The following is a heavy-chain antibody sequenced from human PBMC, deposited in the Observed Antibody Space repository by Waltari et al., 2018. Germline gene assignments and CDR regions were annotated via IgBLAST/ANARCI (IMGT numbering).Heavy chain of an antibody. CDR3: ARDLTVTGTAIDY. Sequence: EVHLVESGGGLVQPGGFLRPSCEVSGFSVSNFWMPWVRQVPGKGLVWVSRINSDGSRTNYADSVKGRFTISRDNAKNTLYLQMNSLSAEDTAVYYCARDLTVTGTAIDYWGQGMLVTVSS. V-gene: IGHV3-74*01. CDR1: GFSVSNFW. D-gene: IGHD6-19*01. J-gene: IGHJ4*02. CDR2: INSDGSRT.